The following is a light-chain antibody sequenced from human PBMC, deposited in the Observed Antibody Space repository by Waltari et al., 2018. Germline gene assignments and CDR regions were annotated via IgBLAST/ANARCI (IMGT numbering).Light chain of an antibody. Sequence: QSVLTQPPSASEAAGKSVTISCSGSSSNIGSNSVSWYQQFPGSAPKLLIHYNDQRPSVVSDRFSASKSGTSASLAISGLQTEDEADYYCAAWDDHLSGHVSFGGGTRLTVL. CDR1: SSNIGSNS. V-gene: IGLV1-47*02. J-gene: IGLJ2*01. CDR3: AAWDDHLSGHVS. CDR2: YND.